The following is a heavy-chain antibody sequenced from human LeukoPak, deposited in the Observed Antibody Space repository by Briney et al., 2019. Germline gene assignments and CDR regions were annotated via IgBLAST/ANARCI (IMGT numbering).Heavy chain of an antibody. V-gene: IGHV5-51*01. Sequence: GESLKISCKGSGYSFTSYWVAWVRQMPGEGLEWMGIIYPGDSNTRYSPSFQGQVTISADKSIGTAYLQWSSLKASDTAMYYCARGRVPHDYGDYFWFDPWGQGTLVTVSS. CDR1: GYSFTSYW. D-gene: IGHD4-17*01. CDR3: ARGRVPHDYGDYFWFDP. J-gene: IGHJ5*02. CDR2: IYPGDSNT.